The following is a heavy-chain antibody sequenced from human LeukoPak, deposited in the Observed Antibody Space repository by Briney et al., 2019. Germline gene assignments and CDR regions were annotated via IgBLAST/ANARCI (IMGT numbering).Heavy chain of an antibody. Sequence: GGSLRLSCAASGFTFSSYWMHWVRQAPGKGLVWVSRINGDGSNTSYTDSVKGRFMISRDNAKNTLYLQMNSLRAEDTAVYYCARVVSTSEDWGQGTLVTVSS. CDR1: GFTFSSYW. CDR2: INGDGSNT. CDR3: ARVVSTSED. D-gene: IGHD6-13*01. V-gene: IGHV3-74*01. J-gene: IGHJ4*02.